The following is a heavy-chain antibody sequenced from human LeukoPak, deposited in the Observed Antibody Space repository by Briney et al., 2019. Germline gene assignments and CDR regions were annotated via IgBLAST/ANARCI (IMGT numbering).Heavy chain of an antibody. Sequence: GGSLGLSCAASGFTFSDYTIHWVRQAPGKGLQSVSAITSNGAYTHYADSVKGRFIISRDNSRNAVFLQMGGLRIEDMAVYYCARVKMGATVSDYYYYYMDVWGKGTTVTVSS. D-gene: IGHD1-26*01. CDR1: GFTFSDYT. CDR3: ARVKMGATVSDYYYYYMDV. V-gene: IGHV3-64*02. CDR2: ITSNGAYT. J-gene: IGHJ6*03.